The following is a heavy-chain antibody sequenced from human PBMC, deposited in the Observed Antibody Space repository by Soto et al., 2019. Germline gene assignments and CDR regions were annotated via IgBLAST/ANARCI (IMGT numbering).Heavy chain of an antibody. Sequence: SETLSLTCTVSGGSISSSSYYWGWIRQPPGKGLEWIGSIYYSGSTYYNPSLKSRVTISVDTSKNQFSLKLSSVTAADTAVYYCAKITYYYGSGSLRGWFDPWGQGTLVTVSS. J-gene: IGHJ5*02. D-gene: IGHD3-10*01. CDR3: AKITYYYGSGSLRGWFDP. CDR1: GGSISSSSYY. V-gene: IGHV4-39*01. CDR2: IYYSGST.